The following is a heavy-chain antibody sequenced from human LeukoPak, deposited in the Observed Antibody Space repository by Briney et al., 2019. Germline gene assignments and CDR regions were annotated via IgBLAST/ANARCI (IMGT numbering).Heavy chain of an antibody. V-gene: IGHV3-9*01. CDR3: TRVTSWRTGFDY. CDR2: ITWNSDDM. J-gene: IGHJ4*02. CDR1: GFSFEAYG. Sequence: GGSLRLSCAASGFSFEAYGMYWIRQAPGKGLEWVSGITWNSDDMAYADSVKGRFTISRDNAKNCLYLQMNSLTVEDTALYYCTRVTSWRTGFDYWGQGTLVTVSS. D-gene: IGHD1-1*01.